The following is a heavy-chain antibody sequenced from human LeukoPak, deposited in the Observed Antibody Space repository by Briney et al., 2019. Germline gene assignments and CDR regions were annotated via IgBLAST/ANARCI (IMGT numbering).Heavy chain of an antibody. CDR2: INPNTGAT. V-gene: IGHV1-2*02. CDR1: GYTLSDYY. J-gene: IGHJ4*02. D-gene: IGHD2-8*01. CDR3: ARVPIEWSNLYFDY. Sequence: ASVKVSCKASGYTLSDYYVHWVRQAPGQGLEWMGMINPNTGATKSAQKFQGRVTMTGGTSINTASMELTSLTSGDAAVYYCARVPIEWSNLYFDYWGQGTHVTVSS.